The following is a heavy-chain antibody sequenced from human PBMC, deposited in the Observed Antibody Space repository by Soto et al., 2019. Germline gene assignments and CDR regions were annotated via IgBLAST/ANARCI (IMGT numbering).Heavy chain of an antibody. CDR3: AKGRSYYYYYGVDV. V-gene: IGHV3-23*01. CDR1: GFTFSSYA. J-gene: IGHJ6*02. CDR2: ISGSGGST. Sequence: GGSLRLSCAASGFTFSSYAMSWVRQAPGKGLGWVSAISGSGGSTYYADSVKGRFTISRDNSKSTLYLQMNSLRAEDTALYYCAKGRSYYYYYGVDVWGQGTTVTVSS.